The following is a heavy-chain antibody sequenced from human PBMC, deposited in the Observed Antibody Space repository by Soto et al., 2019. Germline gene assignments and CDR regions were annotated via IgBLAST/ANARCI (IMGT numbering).Heavy chain of an antibody. CDR3: ARETAAVPWGFDP. Sequence: ASVKVSCKASGYTFTSYAMHWVRQAPGQRLEWMGWINAGNGNTKYSQKFQGRVTITRDTSASTAYMELSSLRSEDTAVYYCARETAAVPWGFDPWGQGTLVTVSS. V-gene: IGHV1-3*01. D-gene: IGHD6-13*01. J-gene: IGHJ5*02. CDR2: INAGNGNT. CDR1: GYTFTSYA.